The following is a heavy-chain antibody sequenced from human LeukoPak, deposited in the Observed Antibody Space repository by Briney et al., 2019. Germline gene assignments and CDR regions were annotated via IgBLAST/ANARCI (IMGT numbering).Heavy chain of an antibody. D-gene: IGHD5-12*01. V-gene: IGHV3-30*02. CDR2: IRYDGSNT. CDR3: AKNRWGSVATPDS. J-gene: IGHJ4*02. CDR1: RFTFSSYG. Sequence: GGSLRLSCTASRFTFSSYGMHWVRQAPGKGLGWVAFIRYDGSNTYAESVKGRFTISRDNSKNTVYLQMNSLAIEDTAIYYCAKNRWGSVATPDSWGQGTVVTVSS.